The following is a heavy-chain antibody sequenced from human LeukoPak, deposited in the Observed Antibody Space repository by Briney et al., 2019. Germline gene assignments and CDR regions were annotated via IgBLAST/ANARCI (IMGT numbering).Heavy chain of an antibody. Sequence: SETLSLTCAVYGGSFSGYYWSWIRQPPGKGLEWIGEINHSGSTNYNPSLKSRVTISVDTSKNQFSLKLSSVTAADTAVYYCARHKDYNDFWSGYYSHYYYYGMDVWGQGTTVTVSS. CDR2: INHSGST. V-gene: IGHV4-34*01. D-gene: IGHD3-3*01. CDR3: ARHKDYNDFWSGYYSHYYYYGMDV. CDR1: GGSFSGYY. J-gene: IGHJ6*02.